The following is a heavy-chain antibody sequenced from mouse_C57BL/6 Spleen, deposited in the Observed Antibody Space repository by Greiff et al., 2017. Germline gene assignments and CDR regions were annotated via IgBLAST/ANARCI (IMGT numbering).Heavy chain of an antibody. CDR2: IDPSDSYT. CDR1: GYTFTSYW. CDR3: ARSGDGGFAY. V-gene: IGHV1-69*01. D-gene: IGHD2-3*01. Sequence: VQLQQSGAELVMPGASVKLSCKASGYTFTSYWMHWVKQRPGQGLEWIGEIDPSDSYTNYNQKFKGKSTLTVDKSSSTAYMQLSSLTSEDSAVYYCARSGDGGFAYWGQGTLVTVSA. J-gene: IGHJ3*01.